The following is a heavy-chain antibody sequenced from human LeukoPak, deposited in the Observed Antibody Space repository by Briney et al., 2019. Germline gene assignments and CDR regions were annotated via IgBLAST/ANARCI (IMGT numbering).Heavy chain of an antibody. Sequence: SETLSLTCTVSGGSITSYYWSWIRQPPGKGLEWIGYIHYSGSTNYNPSLMSRASISVDTSKNQFSLKLDSLTAADTAVYYCVRRGVLWFGELSYYYFDLWGRGTLVAVSS. CDR3: VRRGVLWFGELSYYYFDL. CDR1: GGSITSYY. D-gene: IGHD3-10*01. CDR2: IHYSGST. J-gene: IGHJ2*01. V-gene: IGHV4-59*01.